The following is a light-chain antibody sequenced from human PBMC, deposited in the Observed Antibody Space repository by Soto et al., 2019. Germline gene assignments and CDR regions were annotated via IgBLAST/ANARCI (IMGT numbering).Light chain of an antibody. J-gene: IGKJ1*01. Sequence: EILMTQSPATLSVSPGERATVSCRASQSVSSHLAWYQQKPGQAPRLLIYGASNRATGIPDRFSGSGSGTDFTLTISRLEPEDFAVYYCQQYNNWPPWTSGQGTKVDIK. CDR3: QQYNNWPPWT. CDR1: QSVSSH. V-gene: IGKV3D-15*01. CDR2: GAS.